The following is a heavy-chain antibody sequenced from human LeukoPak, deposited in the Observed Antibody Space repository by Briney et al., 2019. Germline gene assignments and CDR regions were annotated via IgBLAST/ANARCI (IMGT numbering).Heavy chain of an antibody. CDR2: IANDRNNK. CDR1: GFSFSNYG. J-gene: IGHJ4*02. V-gene: IGHV3-30*02. Sequence: GGSLRLSCAASGFSFSNYGMHWVRQAPGKGLEWVAFIANDRNNKYYADSVKGRFTISRDNSKNTLYLQMNSLRAEDTAVYYCARDDYSSGWYCAYWGQGALVTVSS. D-gene: IGHD6-19*01. CDR3: ARDDYSSGWYCAY.